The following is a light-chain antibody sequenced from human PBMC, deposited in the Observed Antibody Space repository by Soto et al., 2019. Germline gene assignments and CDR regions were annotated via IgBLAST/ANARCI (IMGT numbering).Light chain of an antibody. J-gene: IGKJ2*01. CDR1: QSIPPW. Sequence: GDRGNITCLANQSIPPWLACYQQKTGKAPHLLIYQTSSLESGVPSRFSGGGSGSEFTLTISSLQPDGFATYYCQQYNSYPYTFGQG. CDR2: QTS. CDR3: QQYNSYPYT. V-gene: IGKV1-5*03.